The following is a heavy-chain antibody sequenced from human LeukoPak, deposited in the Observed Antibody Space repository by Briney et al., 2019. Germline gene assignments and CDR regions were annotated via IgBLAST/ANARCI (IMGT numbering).Heavy chain of an antibody. CDR3: AREANYYGSGSALDY. V-gene: IGHV4-59*01. Sequence: SETLSLTCTVSGGSIRSYYWSWIRQPPGKGLEWIGYIYSSGSTNYNPSLESRVTISVDTSKNQFSLKLSSVTAADTAVYYCAREANYYGSGSALDYWGQGTLVTVSS. D-gene: IGHD3-10*01. J-gene: IGHJ4*02. CDR1: GGSIRSYY. CDR2: IYSSGST.